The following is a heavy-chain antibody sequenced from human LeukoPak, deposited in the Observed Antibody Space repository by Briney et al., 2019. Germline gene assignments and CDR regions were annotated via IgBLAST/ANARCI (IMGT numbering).Heavy chain of an antibody. CDR1: GFTFSSYA. CDR2: ISGSGGST. CDR3: AKTMVRGVIITGLIDY. J-gene: IGHJ4*02. V-gene: IGHV3-23*01. D-gene: IGHD3-10*01. Sequence: PGGSLRLSCAASGFTFSSYAMSWVRQAPGKGLEWVSAISGSGGSTYYADSVKGRFTISRDNSKNTLYLQMNSLRAEDTAVYYCAKTMVRGVIITGLIDYWGQGTLVTVSS.